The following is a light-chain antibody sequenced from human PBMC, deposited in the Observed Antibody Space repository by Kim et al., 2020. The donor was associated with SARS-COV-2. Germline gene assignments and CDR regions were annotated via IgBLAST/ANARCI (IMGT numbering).Light chain of an antibody. V-gene: IGKV3-20*01. CDR2: GAS. CDR3: QQYVSPPST. J-gene: IGKJ1*01. Sequence: EIVLTQSPGTLSLSPGERATLSCRARQSVTSRSLAWYQQRPGQAPRLLIFGASSRAAGIPDRFSGSGSGTDFTLTISRLEPEDFAVYYCQQYVSPPSTFGQGTKVDIK. CDR1: QSVTSRS.